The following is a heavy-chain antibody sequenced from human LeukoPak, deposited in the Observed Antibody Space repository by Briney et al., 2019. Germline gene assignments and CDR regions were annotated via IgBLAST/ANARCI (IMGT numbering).Heavy chain of an antibody. CDR1: GFTFSSYW. Sequence: GGSLRLSCAASGFTFSSYWMSWVRQAPGKELEWVANIKQDASEKYYVGSVKGRFTVSRDNTKNSLYLQMNSLRAEDTAVYYCARVDRSYDTSAYRSLDYWGQGTLVTVSS. CDR3: ARVDRSYDTSAYRSLDY. D-gene: IGHD3-22*01. V-gene: IGHV3-7*01. J-gene: IGHJ4*02. CDR2: IKQDASEK.